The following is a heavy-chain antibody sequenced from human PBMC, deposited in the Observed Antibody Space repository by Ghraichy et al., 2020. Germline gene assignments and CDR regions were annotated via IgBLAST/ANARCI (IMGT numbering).Heavy chain of an antibody. D-gene: IGHD4-23*01. CDR1: AYTFTSYS. J-gene: IGHJ1*01. CDR2: INTNNRKS. V-gene: IGHV7-4-1*02. Sequence: ASVKVSCKGSAYTFTSYSINWVRQAPGQGLEWMGWINTNNRKSTYAQGLTGRFVFSLDTSVNTAYLQISSLKAEDTAIYYCARCDYDGFFLDYWGQGTLVTVSS. CDR3: ARCDYDGFFLDY.